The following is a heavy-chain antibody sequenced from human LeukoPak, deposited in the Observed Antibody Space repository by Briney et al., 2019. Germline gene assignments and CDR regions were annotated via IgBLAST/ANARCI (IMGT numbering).Heavy chain of an antibody. V-gene: IGHV1-46*01. CDR1: GYTFTSYY. Sequence: ASVKVSCKASGYTFTSYYMHWVRQVPGQGLEWMGIINPSGGSTSSAQKFQGRVTMTSDTSTSTFYMELSSLTSDDTAVYYCARDHYYDPNGHYFDYWGQGTLVTVSS. CDR3: ARDHYYDPNGHYFDY. D-gene: IGHD3-22*01. J-gene: IGHJ4*02. CDR2: INPSGGST.